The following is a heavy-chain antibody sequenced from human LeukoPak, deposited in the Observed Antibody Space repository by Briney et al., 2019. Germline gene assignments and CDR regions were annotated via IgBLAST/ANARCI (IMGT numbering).Heavy chain of an antibody. CDR2: IYHSGST. V-gene: IGHV4-30-2*01. J-gene: IGHJ3*02. CDR3: QSYYYDSTGAFDI. CDR1: GGSISSGGYS. D-gene: IGHD3-22*01. Sequence: SQTLSLTCAVSGGSISSGGYSWSWIRQPPGKGLEWIGYIYHSGSTYYNPSLKSRVTISVDRSKNQFSLKLSSVTAADTAVYYCQSYYYDSTGAFDIWGQGTMATVSS.